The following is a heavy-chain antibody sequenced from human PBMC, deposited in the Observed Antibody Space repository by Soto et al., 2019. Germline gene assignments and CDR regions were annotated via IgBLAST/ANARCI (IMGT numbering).Heavy chain of an antibody. CDR1: GFTVSSNY. D-gene: IGHD3-10*01. V-gene: IGHV3-53*04. CDR2: IYRGGST. CDR3: ARVLRYYGSGSYSGGAFDI. Sequence: VQLVESGGGLVQPGGSLRLSCAASGFTVSSNYMSWVRQAPGKGLEWVSVIYRGGSTYYAYSVKGRFTISRHNSKNTLYLQMDSLRAEDTAVYYCARVLRYYGSGSYSGGAFDIWGQGTMVTVSS. J-gene: IGHJ3*02.